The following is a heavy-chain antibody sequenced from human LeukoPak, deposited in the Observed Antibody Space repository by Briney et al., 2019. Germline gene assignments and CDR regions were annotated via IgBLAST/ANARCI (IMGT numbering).Heavy chain of an antibody. CDR2: ISAYNDNT. D-gene: IGHD2-2*01. V-gene: IGHV1-18*01. CDR1: GYTFTNYG. CDR3: ARAAEEEEYQLLCLDY. Sequence: ASVKVSCKASGYTFTNYGVSWVRQAPGQGLEWMGWISAYNDNTNYAQKLQGRVTMTTDPSTSTTYMELRTLRSDDTAVYYCARAAEEEEYQLLCLDYWGQGTLVTVSS. J-gene: IGHJ4*02.